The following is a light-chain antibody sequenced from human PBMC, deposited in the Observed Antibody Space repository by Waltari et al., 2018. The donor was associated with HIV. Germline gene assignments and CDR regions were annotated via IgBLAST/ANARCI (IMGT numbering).Light chain of an antibody. J-gene: IGKJ3*01. CDR1: QGISSY. CDR2: SAS. Sequence: DIQLTQSPSSLSASVGDRVTITCRASQGISSYLNVYRQKPGKVPKLLIYSASNLQSGVPSRFSGSGSGTDFTLTISSLQPEEVATYYGQRTYNAPFGPGTTVDIK. CDR3: QRTYNAP. V-gene: IGKV1-27*01.